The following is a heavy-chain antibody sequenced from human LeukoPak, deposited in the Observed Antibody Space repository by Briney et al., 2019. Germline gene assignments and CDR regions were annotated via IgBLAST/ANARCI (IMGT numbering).Heavy chain of an antibody. J-gene: IGHJ5*02. V-gene: IGHV2-5*01. Sequence: PTXTXXLTXXXSGFSLSTSGVGVGWIRQPPGKALEWLALIYWNDDKRYIPSLKSRLTITKDTSKNQVVLTMTNMEXXXXXXXXXXXXXQXLNWFDPWGQGTLVTVSS. CDR3: XXXXQXLNWFDP. CDR1: GFSLSTSGVG. CDR2: IYWNDDK.